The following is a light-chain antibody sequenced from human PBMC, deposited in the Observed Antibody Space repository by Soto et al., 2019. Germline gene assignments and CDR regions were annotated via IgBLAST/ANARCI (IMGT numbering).Light chain of an antibody. CDR2: RNN. Sequence: QSVLTQPPSASATPGQRVTISCSGSGSNIGSTYVDWYQQLPGAAPKLLIYRNNQRPSGVPDRFSGSKSGTSASLAISGLQSEDEADYHCASWDDSLNHWVFGGGTKLTVL. CDR3: ASWDDSLNHWV. V-gene: IGLV1-47*01. CDR1: GSNIGSTY. J-gene: IGLJ3*02.